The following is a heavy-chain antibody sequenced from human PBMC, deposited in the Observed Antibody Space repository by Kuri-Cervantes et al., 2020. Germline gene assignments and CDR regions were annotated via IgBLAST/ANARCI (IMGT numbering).Heavy chain of an antibody. J-gene: IGHJ3*02. D-gene: IGHD5-12*01. CDR2: LSYSGTTT. V-gene: IGHV3-23*01. CDR3: ARDRGVAYPDAFDI. Sequence: GGSLRLSCAASGFTLSSYDLSWVRQAPGKGLEWVSALSYSGTTTYYADSVKGRFTISRDSSKNTLYLQMDSLRVEDTAVYYCARDRGVAYPDAFDIWGQGTMVTVSS. CDR1: GFTLSSYD.